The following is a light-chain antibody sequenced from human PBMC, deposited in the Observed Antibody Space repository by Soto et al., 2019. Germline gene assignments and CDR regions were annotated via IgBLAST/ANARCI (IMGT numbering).Light chain of an antibody. J-gene: IGKJ1*01. CDR2: GAS. Sequence: EIVLTQSPAPLSLSPGERATLSCRASQSVGTFFAWYHQKAGQAPRLLIYGASTRATGIPARFSGSGSGTEFTLTISSLQPDDFATYYCQQYNSYWTFGQGTKVDIK. CDR1: QSVGTF. CDR3: QQYNSYWT. V-gene: IGKV3-15*01.